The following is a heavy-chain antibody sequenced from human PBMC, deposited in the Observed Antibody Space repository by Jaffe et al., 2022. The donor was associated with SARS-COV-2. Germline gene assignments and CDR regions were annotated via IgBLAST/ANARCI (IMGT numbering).Heavy chain of an antibody. J-gene: IGHJ4*02. CDR2: ISGSGGST. V-gene: IGHV3-23*01. Sequence: EVQLLESGGGLVQPGGSLRLSCAASGFTFSSYAMSWVRQAPGKGLEWVSAISGSGGSTYYADSVKGRFTISRDNSKNTLYLQMNSLRAEDTAVYYCAKGPQRGSSWSTYSRFDYWGQGTLVTVSS. CDR1: GFTFSSYA. CDR3: AKGPQRGSSWSTYSRFDY. D-gene: IGHD6-13*01.